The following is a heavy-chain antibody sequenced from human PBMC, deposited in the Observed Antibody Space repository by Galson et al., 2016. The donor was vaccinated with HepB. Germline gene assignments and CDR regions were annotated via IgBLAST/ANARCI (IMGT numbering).Heavy chain of an antibody. CDR2: ISYGGSNK. Sequence: SLRLSCAASGFIFSNYGMHWVRQAPGKGLEWVAVISYGGSNKYYADSVKGRFTISRDDSRDTLYLQMNGLRAEDTAVYYCAKSLDFWNGYLIDHWGQGTLVTVSS. D-gene: IGHD3-3*01. V-gene: IGHV3-30*18. CDR3: AKSLDFWNGYLIDH. CDR1: GFIFSNYG. J-gene: IGHJ4*02.